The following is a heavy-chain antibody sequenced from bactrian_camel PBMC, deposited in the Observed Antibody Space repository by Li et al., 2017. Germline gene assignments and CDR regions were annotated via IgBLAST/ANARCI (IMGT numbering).Heavy chain of an antibody. CDR2: IYSGFSTT. Sequence: HVQLVESGGGLVQPGDSLRLSCAVSGFTSSRAYMSWVRQAPGKGLEWVSSIYSGFSTTYYADSVKGRFTISRDNAKNTVYLQMNSLKSEDTSQYYCATGLGGAWWFDFGYWARGPRSPSP. CDR1: GFTSSRAY. J-gene: IGHJ6*01. D-gene: IGHD2*01. V-gene: IGHV3-2*01. CDR3: ATGLGGAWWFDFGY.